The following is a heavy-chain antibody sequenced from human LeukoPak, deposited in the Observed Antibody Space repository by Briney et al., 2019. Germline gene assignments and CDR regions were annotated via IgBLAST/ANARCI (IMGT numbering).Heavy chain of an antibody. J-gene: IGHJ4*02. CDR2: ISGSGGST. D-gene: IGHD5-18*01. CDR3: AKVKGGWIQLWFWDY. Sequence: GGSLRLSCAASGFTFSSYAMGWVRQAPGKGLEWVSAISGSGGSTYYADSVKGRFTISRDNSKNTLYLQMNSLRAEDTAVYYCAKVKGGWIQLWFWDYWGQGTLVTVSS. CDR1: GFTFSSYA. V-gene: IGHV3-23*01.